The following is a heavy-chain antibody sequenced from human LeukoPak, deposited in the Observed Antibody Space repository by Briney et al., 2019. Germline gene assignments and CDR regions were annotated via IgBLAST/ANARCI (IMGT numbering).Heavy chain of an antibody. Sequence: ASVKVSCKASGYTFTSYDINWVGEATGQGVEWMGWMNPNSGNTGYANKFQGRVTITTNTSISTAYMELSSLRSEDTAVYYCARVNYYYYMDVWGKGTTVTVSS. J-gene: IGHJ6*03. CDR1: GYTFTSYD. V-gene: IGHV1-8*03. CDR3: ARVNYYYYMDV. CDR2: MNPNSGNT.